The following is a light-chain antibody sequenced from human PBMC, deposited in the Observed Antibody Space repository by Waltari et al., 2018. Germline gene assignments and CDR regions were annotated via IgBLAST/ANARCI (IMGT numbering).Light chain of an antibody. CDR3: QQGNSYPLT. CDR1: QGISSY. Sequence: IQMSQSSSYLSASVGDSVTITCRASQGISSYLNWYQQKPGKAPKLLIYYANSLASGVPSRFSGSGSGTEFTLTISSLQPEDFATYYCQQGNSYPLTFGGGTKVEIK. CDR2: YAN. V-gene: IGKV1-13*02. J-gene: IGKJ4*01.